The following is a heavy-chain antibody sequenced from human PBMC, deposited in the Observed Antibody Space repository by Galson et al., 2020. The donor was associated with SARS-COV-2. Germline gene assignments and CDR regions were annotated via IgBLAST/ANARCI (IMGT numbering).Heavy chain of an antibody. V-gene: IGHV1-8*01. D-gene: IGHD3-3*01. CDR1: GYTFTSYD. CDR3: ARAERITIFGVVTLLYYYMDV. Sequence: ASVKVSCQASGYTFTSYDINWVRQATGQGLEWMGWMNPNSGNTGYAQKFQGRVTMTRNTSISTAYMELSSLSSEDTAVYYCARAERITIFGVVTLLYYYMDVGGKGTTVTVSS. CDR2: MNPNSGNT. J-gene: IGHJ6*03.